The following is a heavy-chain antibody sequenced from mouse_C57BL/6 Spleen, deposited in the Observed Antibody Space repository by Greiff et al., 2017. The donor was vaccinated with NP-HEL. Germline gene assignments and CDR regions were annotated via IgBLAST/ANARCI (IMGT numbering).Heavy chain of an antibody. D-gene: IGHD1-1*01. V-gene: IGHV1-63*01. CDR1: GYTFTNYW. Sequence: QVQLQQSGAELVRPGTSVKMSCKASGYTFTNYWIGWAKQRPGHGLEWIGDIYPGGGYTNYNEKFKGKATLTADKSSSTAYMQLSSLTSEDSAIYYCARRIYYGSSYGYFDVWGTGTTVTVSS. CDR2: IYPGGGYT. J-gene: IGHJ1*03. CDR3: ARRIYYGSSYGYFDV.